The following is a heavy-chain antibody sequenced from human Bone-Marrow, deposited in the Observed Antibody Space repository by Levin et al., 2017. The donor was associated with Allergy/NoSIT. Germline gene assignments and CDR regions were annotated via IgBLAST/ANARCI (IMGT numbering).Heavy chain of an antibody. CDR1: GYTFINYY. D-gene: IGHD6-13*01. J-gene: IGHJ4*02. Sequence: GESLKISCKASGYTFINYYIHWVRQAPGQGLEWLGIISPDGSGKTYAQKFQGRVTMTRDTSTSTVYMELSSLRSEDTAVYYCATNIAAAGTSGMGDYWGQGTLVTVSS. CDR2: ISPDGSGK. V-gene: IGHV1-46*01. CDR3: ATNIAAAGTSGMGDY.